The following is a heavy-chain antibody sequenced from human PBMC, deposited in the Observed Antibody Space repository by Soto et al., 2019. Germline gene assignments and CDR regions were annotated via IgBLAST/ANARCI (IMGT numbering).Heavy chain of an antibody. CDR1: GYTFTSYY. V-gene: IGHV1-46*01. CDR2: INPSGGST. J-gene: IGHJ6*02. D-gene: IGHD3-22*01. Sequence: ASVKVSCKASGYTFTSYYMHWVRQAPGQGLEWMGIINPSGGSTSYAQKFQGRVTMTRDTSTSTVYMELSSLRSEDTAVYYCARDRGYYDSSGYYFVNPSYYYGMDVWGQGTTVTVSS. CDR3: ARDRGYYDSSGYYFVNPSYYYGMDV.